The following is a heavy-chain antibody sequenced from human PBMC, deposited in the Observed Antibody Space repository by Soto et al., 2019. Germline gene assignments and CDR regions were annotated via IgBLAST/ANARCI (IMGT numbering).Heavy chain of an antibody. CDR3: ERGRTIFGVVNFDY. J-gene: IGHJ4*02. CDR1: GGTLSNYA. V-gene: IGHV1-69*01. CDR2: VIPIFSIM. D-gene: IGHD3-3*01. Sequence: QVQLVQSGAAVTKPGSAVKVSCKASGGTLSNYAIAWVRLAPGQGLEWVGGVIPIFSIMKYAQKFQDRVTFTADDSTKTAYMELSSMTSEETAVYYCERGRTIFGVVNFDYWGPGTLVTVYS.